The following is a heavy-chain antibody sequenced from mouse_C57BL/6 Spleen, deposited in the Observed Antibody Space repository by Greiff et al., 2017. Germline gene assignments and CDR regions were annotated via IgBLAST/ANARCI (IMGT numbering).Heavy chain of an antibody. Sequence: QVQLQQSGAELARPGASVKLSCKASGYTFTSYGISWVKQRTGQGLEWIGEIYPRSGNTYYNEKFKGKDTLTADKSSSTAYMELRSLTSEDSAVYFCAIYGTPAWFAYWGQGTLVTVSA. CDR1: GYTFTSYG. CDR2: IYPRSGNT. CDR3: AIYGTPAWFAY. V-gene: IGHV1-81*01. J-gene: IGHJ3*01. D-gene: IGHD4-1*01.